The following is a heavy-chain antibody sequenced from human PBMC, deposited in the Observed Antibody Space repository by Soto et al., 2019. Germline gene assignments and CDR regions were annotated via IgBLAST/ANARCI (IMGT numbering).Heavy chain of an antibody. CDR3: ASSPDSSGFYGMDV. V-gene: IGHV3-33*01. CDR1: GFTFSSYG. CDR2: IWYDGSNK. D-gene: IGHD3-22*01. Sequence: GSLRLSCAASGFTFSSYGMHWVRQAPGKGLEWVAVIWYDGSNKYYADSVKGRFTISRDNSKNTLYLQMNSLRAEDTAVYYCASSPDSSGFYGMDVWGQGTTVTVSS. J-gene: IGHJ6*02.